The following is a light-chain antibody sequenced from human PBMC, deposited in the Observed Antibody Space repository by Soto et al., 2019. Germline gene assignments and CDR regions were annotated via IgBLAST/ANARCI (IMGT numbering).Light chain of an antibody. CDR1: SSDVGGYNY. CDR3: SSYEGSNIV. V-gene: IGLV2-8*01. J-gene: IGLJ1*01. CDR2: EVS. Sequence: QSALTQPPSASGSPGQSVTISCTGTSSDVGGYNYVSWYQQHPGKAPKLMIYEVSKRPSGVPDRFSGSKSGNTASLTVSGLQAEDEADYYCSSYEGSNIVFGTGTKLTVL.